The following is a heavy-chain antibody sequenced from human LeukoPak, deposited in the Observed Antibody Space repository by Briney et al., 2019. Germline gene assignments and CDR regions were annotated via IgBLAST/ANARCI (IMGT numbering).Heavy chain of an antibody. V-gene: IGHV4-39*01. CDR3: ARRRYYDGSGYLE. CDR2: IHYSGRT. J-gene: IGHJ1*01. Sequence: SETLSLTCCVSGDSISRSDSYWDWIRQPPGKGLEWIGTIHYSGRTYYSPSLNSRATMSVDTSSNQFSLNLRSVTAADTAVYYCARRRYYDGSGYLEWGQGTLLSVSS. CDR1: GDSISRSDSY. D-gene: IGHD3-22*01.